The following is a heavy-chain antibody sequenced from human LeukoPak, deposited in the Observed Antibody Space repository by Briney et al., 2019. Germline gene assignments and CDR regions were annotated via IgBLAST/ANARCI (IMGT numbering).Heavy chain of an antibody. D-gene: IGHD2-8*01. CDR2: ISSSSSTI. J-gene: IGHJ4*02. V-gene: IGHV3-48*02. CDR1: GFTFSSYS. Sequence: GGSLRLSCAASGFTFSSYSMNWVRQAPGKGLEWVSYISSSSSTIFYADSVKGRFTISRDNAKNSLYLQMNSLRDEDTAVCYCAREYVGYFDYWGQGTLVTVSS. CDR3: AREYVGYFDY.